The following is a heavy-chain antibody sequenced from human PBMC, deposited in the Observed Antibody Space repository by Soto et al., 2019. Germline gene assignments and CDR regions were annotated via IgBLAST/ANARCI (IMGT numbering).Heavy chain of an antibody. Sequence: SETLSLTCTVSGGSISSGGYYWSWIRQHPGKGLEWIGYIYYSGSTYYNPSLKSRVTISVDTSKNQFSLKLSSVTAADTAVYYCARDFSAYYGSGSFFSWFDPWGQGTLVTVSS. CDR1: GGSISSGGYY. CDR3: ARDFSAYYGSGSFFSWFDP. V-gene: IGHV4-31*03. J-gene: IGHJ5*02. CDR2: IYYSGST. D-gene: IGHD3-10*01.